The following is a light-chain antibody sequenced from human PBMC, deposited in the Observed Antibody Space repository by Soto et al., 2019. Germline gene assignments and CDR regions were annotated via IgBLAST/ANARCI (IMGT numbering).Light chain of an antibody. CDR3: HQRSNWPST. Sequence: EIVLTQSPATLSLSPGERATLSCRASQSVSWYLAWYQQKPGQAPRLLIYDASNRATGIPARFSGSGSGTDFTLTITSVEPEDFAAYYCHQRSNWPSTFGGGTKVEIK. J-gene: IGKJ4*01. V-gene: IGKV3-11*01. CDR2: DAS. CDR1: QSVSWY.